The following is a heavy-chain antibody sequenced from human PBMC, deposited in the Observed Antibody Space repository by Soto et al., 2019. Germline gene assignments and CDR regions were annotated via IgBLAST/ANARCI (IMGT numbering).Heavy chain of an antibody. CDR1: GFTFSSYA. CDR3: AKAVPIITTVTTEPCFDY. D-gene: IGHD4-17*01. V-gene: IGHV3-23*01. J-gene: IGHJ4*02. CDR2: ISGSGGST. Sequence: GGSLRLSCAASGFTFSSYAMSWVRQAPGKGLEWVSAISGSGGSTYYADSVKGRFTISRDNSKNTLYPQMNSLRAEDTAVYYCAKAVPIITTVTTEPCFDYWGQGTLVTVSS.